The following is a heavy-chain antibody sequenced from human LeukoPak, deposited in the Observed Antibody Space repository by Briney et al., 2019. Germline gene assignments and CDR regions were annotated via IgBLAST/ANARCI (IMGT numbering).Heavy chain of an antibody. V-gene: IGHV4-61*02. Sequence: SETLSLTCTVSGGSITSGSYYWSWLRQPAGKGLEWIGRIYSSGRTSYNPSLTSRVTISVDTSKNQFSLKLSSVTAADTAVYYCARSGQVLARFGETTLGRTAEYFQHWGQGTLVTVSS. J-gene: IGHJ1*01. D-gene: IGHD3-10*01. CDR1: GGSITSGSYY. CDR3: ARSGQVLARFGETTLGRTAEYFQH. CDR2: IYSSGRT.